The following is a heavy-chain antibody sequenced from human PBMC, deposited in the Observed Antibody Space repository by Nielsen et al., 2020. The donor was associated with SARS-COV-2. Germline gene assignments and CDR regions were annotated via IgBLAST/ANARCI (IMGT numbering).Heavy chain of an antibody. CDR2: IYYSGST. CDR1: GGSISSSSYY. V-gene: IGHV4-39*01. Sequence: GSLRLSCTVSGGSISSSSYYWGWIRQPPGKGLEWIGSIYYSGSTYYNPSLKSRVTISVDTSKNQFSLKLSSVTAADTAVYYCARLAYYYDSSGYYREEYYYYGMDVWGQGTTVTVSS. CDR3: ARLAYYYDSSGYYREEYYYYGMDV. J-gene: IGHJ6*02. D-gene: IGHD3-22*01.